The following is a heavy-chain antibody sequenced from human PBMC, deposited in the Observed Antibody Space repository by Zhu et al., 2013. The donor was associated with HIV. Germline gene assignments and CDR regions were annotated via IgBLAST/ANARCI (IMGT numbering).Heavy chain of an antibody. CDR2: ISYSGST. Sequence: VQLQESGPGLVKPSETLSLTCTVSGGSISSYYWSWIRQPPGKGLEWLGYISYSGSTYYSPSLKSGLIMSVDTSRNQFSLKVPYVTAADTATYYCARAYGDSETWPGPYYMDVWGKGPRSPSP. CDR3: ARAYGDSETWPGPYYMDV. D-gene: IGHD4-17*01. V-gene: IGHV4-59*08. CDR1: GGSISSYY. J-gene: IGHJ6*03.